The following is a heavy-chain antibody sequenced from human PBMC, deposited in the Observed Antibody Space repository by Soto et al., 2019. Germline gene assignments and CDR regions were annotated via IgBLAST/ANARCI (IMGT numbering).Heavy chain of an antibody. D-gene: IGHD5-12*01. V-gene: IGHV3-9*01. J-gene: IGHJ4*02. CDR3: AKGVEGGYDPYYFDC. Sequence: EVQLVESGGGLVQAGRSLRLSCAASGFTFDDYAVHWVRQAPGKGLEWVSGITWNSRSIAYADSVKGRFTISRDNAKNSLYLQMNSLRAEDTALYYCAKGVEGGYDPYYFDCWGQGTLVTVSS. CDR2: ITWNSRSI. CDR1: GFTFDDYA.